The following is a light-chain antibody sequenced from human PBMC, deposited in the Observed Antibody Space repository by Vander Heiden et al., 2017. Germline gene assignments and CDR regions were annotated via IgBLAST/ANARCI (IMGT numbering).Light chain of an antibody. V-gene: IGKV3-11*01. CDR2: DAS. J-gene: IGKJ4*01. Sequence: EIVLTQSPATLSLSPGERATLSSRASQSVSSYLAWYQQKPGQAPRLLIFDASNRATGIPARFSGSGSGTDFTLTISSLEPEDFALYHCQQRSNWPLTFGGGTKVEIK. CDR3: QQRSNWPLT. CDR1: QSVSSY.